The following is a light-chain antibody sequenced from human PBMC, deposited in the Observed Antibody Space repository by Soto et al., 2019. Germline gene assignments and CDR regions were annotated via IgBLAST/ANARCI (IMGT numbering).Light chain of an antibody. CDR2: DVS. CDR3: SSYTSSSLRGV. CDR1: SSDVGGYNY. J-gene: IGLJ3*02. V-gene: IGLV2-14*01. Sequence: QSVLTQPASVSGSPGQPITISCTGTSSDVGGYNYVSWYQQHPGKAPKLMIYDVSNRPSGVSNRFSGSKSGNTASLTISGLQAEDEADYYCSSYTSSSLRGVFGGGTKLTVL.